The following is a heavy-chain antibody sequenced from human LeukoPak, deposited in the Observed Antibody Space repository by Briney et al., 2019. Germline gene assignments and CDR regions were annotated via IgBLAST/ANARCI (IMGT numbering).Heavy chain of an antibody. Sequence: SQTLSLTCTVSGGSISSGDYYWSWIRQPAGKGLEWIGRIYTSGSTNYNPSLKSRVTISVDTSKNQFSLKLSSVTAADTAVYYCARTPIVVVPAAMGGYDAFDIWGQGTMVTVSS. V-gene: IGHV4-61*02. CDR1: GGSISSGDYY. J-gene: IGHJ3*02. D-gene: IGHD2-2*01. CDR2: IYTSGST. CDR3: ARTPIVVVPAAMGGYDAFDI.